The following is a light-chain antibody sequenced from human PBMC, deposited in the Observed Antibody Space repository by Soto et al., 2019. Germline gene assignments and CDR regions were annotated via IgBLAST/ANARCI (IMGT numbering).Light chain of an antibody. CDR1: SSDVGPYNL. CDR2: EVT. Sequence: SALTQSASVSGSPGQSITISCTGTSSDVGPYNLVSWYQQHPGKAPKLIIYEVTERPSGVSNRFSGSKSGNTASLTISGLQADDEAVYYCCSYAGPNTLVFGLGTKLTVL. V-gene: IGLV2-23*02. CDR3: CSYAGPNTLV. J-gene: IGLJ1*01.